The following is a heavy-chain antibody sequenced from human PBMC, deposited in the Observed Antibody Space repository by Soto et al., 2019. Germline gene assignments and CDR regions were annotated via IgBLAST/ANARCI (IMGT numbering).Heavy chain of an antibody. J-gene: IGHJ5*02. Sequence: QVQLQESGPGLVKPSETLSLTCTVSGGSISSYDWSWIRQPAGTGVAWIGRIYTSGSTNYNPSLKSGVTMSVDTSKNQFSLKLSSVSAADTAVYYCARVLIAVAGNWFDPWGQGTLVTVSS. D-gene: IGHD6-19*01. CDR1: GGSISSYD. V-gene: IGHV4-4*07. CDR3: ARVLIAVAGNWFDP. CDR2: IYTSGST.